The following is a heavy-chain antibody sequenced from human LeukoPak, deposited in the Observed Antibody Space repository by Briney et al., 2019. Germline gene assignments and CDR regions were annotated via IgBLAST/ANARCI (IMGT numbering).Heavy chain of an antibody. CDR1: GFTFSSYA. CDR2: ISSSSSYI. Sequence: GGSLRLSCAASGFTFSSYAMHWVRQAPGKGLEWVSSISSSSSYIYYADSVKGRFTISRDNAKNSLYLQMNSLRAEDTAVYYCASGLNSNWVYNYYMDVWGKGTTVTVSS. D-gene: IGHD4-11*01. CDR3: ASGLNSNWVYNYYMDV. J-gene: IGHJ6*03. V-gene: IGHV3-21*01.